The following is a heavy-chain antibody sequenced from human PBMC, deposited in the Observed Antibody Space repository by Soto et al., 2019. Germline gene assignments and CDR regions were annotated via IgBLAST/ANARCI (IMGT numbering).Heavy chain of an antibody. CDR2: ISGSGGST. CDR3: AKEGGLQLREFDY. Sequence: EVQLLESGGGLVQPGGSLRLSCAASGFTFSSYAMSWVRQAPGKGLEWVSAISGSGGSTYYADSVKGRFTISRDNSKNSLYLQMNSPCAEDTAVYYCAKEGGLQLREFDYWGQGTLVTVSS. D-gene: IGHD5-12*01. V-gene: IGHV3-23*01. CDR1: GFTFSSYA. J-gene: IGHJ4*02.